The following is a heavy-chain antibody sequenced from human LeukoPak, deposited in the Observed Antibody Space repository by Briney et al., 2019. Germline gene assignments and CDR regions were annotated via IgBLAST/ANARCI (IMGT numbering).Heavy chain of an antibody. CDR2: ISGSGGST. J-gene: IGHJ6*02. CDR3: AKVPVSVITDGMDV. V-gene: IGHV3-23*01. Sequence: PGGSLRLSCAASGFTFSSYAMSWVRQAPGKGLEWVSAISGSGGSTYYADSVRGRFTISRDNSKNTLYLQMNSLRAEDTAVYYCAKVPVSVITDGMDVWGQGTTVTVSS. D-gene: IGHD2/OR15-2a*01. CDR1: GFTFSSYA.